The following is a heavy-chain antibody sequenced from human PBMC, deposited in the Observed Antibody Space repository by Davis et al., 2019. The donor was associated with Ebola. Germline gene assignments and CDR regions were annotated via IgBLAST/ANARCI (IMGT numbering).Heavy chain of an antibody. Sequence: PSETLSLTCTVSGGSLSSYYWSWIRQPPGKGLEWIGSIDYSGGTTYNPSLKSRVTISVDTSKNQFSLKLSSVTTADTAVYYCARNHYYDTPSDMWGRGTMVTVSS. CDR1: GGSLSSYY. J-gene: IGHJ3*02. V-gene: IGHV4-59*13. CDR2: IDYSGGT. D-gene: IGHD3-3*01. CDR3: ARNHYYDTPSDM.